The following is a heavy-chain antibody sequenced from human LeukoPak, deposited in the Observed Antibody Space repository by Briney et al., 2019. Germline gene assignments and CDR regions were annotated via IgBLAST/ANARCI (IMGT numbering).Heavy chain of an antibody. D-gene: IGHD1-26*01. Sequence: GSLRLSCAASGFTLSSYSMNWVRQAPGKGLEWVSSISSSSSYIYYADSVKGRFTISRDNARNSLYLQMNSLRVEDTAVYYCAREHMGVSAFDIWGQGTMVTVSS. CDR1: GFTLSSYS. V-gene: IGHV3-21*04. CDR3: AREHMGVSAFDI. J-gene: IGHJ3*02. CDR2: ISSSSSYI.